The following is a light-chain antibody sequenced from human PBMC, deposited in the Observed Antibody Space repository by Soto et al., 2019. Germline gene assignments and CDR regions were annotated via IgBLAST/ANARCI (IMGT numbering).Light chain of an antibody. J-gene: IGKJ5*01. CDR1: QNVRSY. V-gene: IGKV3-11*01. CDR3: QQRTNWPTST. CDR2: DAS. Sequence: EIVLTQSPATLSLSPGERATLSCRASQNVRSYLAWYQQKPGQAPRLLIHDASSRATGIPDRFSGSGSGTAFTLTISSLEPEDSAVYYCQQRTNWPTSTFGQWTRLEI.